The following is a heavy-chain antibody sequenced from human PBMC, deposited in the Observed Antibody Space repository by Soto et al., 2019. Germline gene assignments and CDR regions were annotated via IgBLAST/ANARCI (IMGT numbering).Heavy chain of an antibody. CDR3: ARSQGGSSSLDIYYYYYYGMDV. CDR2: IIPIFGTA. Sequence: QVQLVQSGAELKKPGSSVKVSCKAPGGTFSSYAISWVRQAPGQGLEWMGGIIPIFGTANYAQKFQGRVTITADESTSTGYMELSSLRTEDTAVYYCARSQGGSSSLDIYYYYYYGMDVWGQGTTVIVSS. V-gene: IGHV1-69*01. D-gene: IGHD2-15*01. J-gene: IGHJ6*02. CDR1: GGTFSSYA.